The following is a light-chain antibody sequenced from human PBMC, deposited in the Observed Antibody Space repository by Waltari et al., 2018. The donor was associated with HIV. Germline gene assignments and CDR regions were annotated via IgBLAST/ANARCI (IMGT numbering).Light chain of an antibody. CDR2: GNS. J-gene: IGLJ3*02. CDR3: QSYDSSLSAWV. CDR1: SSNIGAQYA. Sequence: QSVLTQPPSVSGAPGQRVTISCTGSSSNIGAQYAVHWYQHVPGTAPKVLIYGNSDRPSGVPDRFTCSKSGTSASLVITGLQAEDEANYYCQSYDSSLSAWVFGGGTKLTVL. V-gene: IGLV1-40*01.